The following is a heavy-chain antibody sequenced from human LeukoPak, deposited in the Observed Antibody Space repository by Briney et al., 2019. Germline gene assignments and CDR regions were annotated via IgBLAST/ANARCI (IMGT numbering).Heavy chain of an antibody. CDR2: FHTSGST. CDR1: GVSIRSYY. CDR3: ARDTYYYDSSGYYYFDY. V-gene: IGHV4-4*07. D-gene: IGHD3-22*01. Sequence: SETLSLTCTVSGVSIRSYYWSWIRQPAGKGLEWIGRFHTSGSTNYNPSLKSRVTMSVDTSKNQFSLKPSSVTAADTAVYSCARDTYYYDSSGYYYFDYWGQGTLVTVSS. J-gene: IGHJ4*02.